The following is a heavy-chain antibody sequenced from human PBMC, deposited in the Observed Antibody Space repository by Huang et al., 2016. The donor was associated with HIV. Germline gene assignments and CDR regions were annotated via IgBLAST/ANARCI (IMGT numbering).Heavy chain of an antibody. CDR2: VYFKGST. CDR1: GGSIRSSDYH. J-gene: IGHJ6*03. CDR3: ARHREGPVAYYSGWGSHLNYMDV. V-gene: IGHV4-39*01. Sequence: QLLLQESGPGLVKPSEALALTCAVSGGSIRSSDYHWGWIRPPPGKGLEWIGGVYFKGSTHDSPSLSSRVTIAVDTSKNLFFLNLTSMTAADTAVYYCARHREGPVAYYSGWGSHLNYMDVWGRGRTVVVSS. D-gene: IGHD3-10*01.